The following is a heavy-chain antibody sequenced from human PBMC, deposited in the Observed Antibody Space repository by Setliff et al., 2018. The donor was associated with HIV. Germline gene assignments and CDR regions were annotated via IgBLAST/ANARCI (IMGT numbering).Heavy chain of an antibody. Sequence: SETLSLTCTVSGGLINSHYWNWIRQAPGKGLEWIGCVYYRGGVTYNPSLSSRVTISVDTSKNQFSLSLSSVTAGDTAIYLCARTSRLHPFDYWGQGKLVTVSS. CDR1: GGLINSHY. J-gene: IGHJ4*02. CDR3: ARTSRLHPFDY. D-gene: IGHD2-21*02. CDR2: VYYRGGV. V-gene: IGHV4-59*08.